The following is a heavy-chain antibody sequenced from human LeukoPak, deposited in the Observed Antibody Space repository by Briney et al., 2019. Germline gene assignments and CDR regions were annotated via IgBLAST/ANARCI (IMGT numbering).Heavy chain of an antibody. CDR1: GGSISGYY. Sequence: SETLSLTCAVYGGSISGYYWSWIRQPPGKGLEWVGEIHYTGGTSYSPSLKSRATISIDTSKNQLSLKLSSVTAADTAVYYCARGNILSGYCFDFWGQGALVTVSS. D-gene: IGHD3-9*01. CDR2: IHYTGGT. CDR3: ARGNILSGYCFDF. V-gene: IGHV4-34*01. J-gene: IGHJ4*02.